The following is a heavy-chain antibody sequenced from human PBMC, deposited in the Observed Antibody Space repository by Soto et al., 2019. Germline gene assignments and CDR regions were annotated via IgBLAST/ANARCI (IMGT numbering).Heavy chain of an antibody. Sequence: SVKVSCKISGGTFSSQAISWVRQAPGQGLEWMGGIIPIFGTAQYAQKFEGRVTLSADKSTTTAYMEVSSLRSEDTAVYYCARDQKGSATATYFYYYALDVWGQGTTVTVSS. CDR2: IIPIFGTA. CDR3: ARDQKGSATATYFYYYALDV. CDR1: GGTFSSQA. V-gene: IGHV1-69*06. D-gene: IGHD4-17*01. J-gene: IGHJ6*02.